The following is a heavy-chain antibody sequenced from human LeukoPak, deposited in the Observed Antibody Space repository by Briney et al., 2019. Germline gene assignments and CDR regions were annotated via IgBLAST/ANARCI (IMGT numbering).Heavy chain of an antibody. CDR2: IYVDGRTT. Sequence: GGSLRLSCVASGFTFSNYWMHWVRQPPGKGQVWVSRIYVDGRTTNYADSVKGRFTISRDNVKNTVYLEMNSLSVEDTATYYCIRDFRSADLWGQGTLVTVTS. J-gene: IGHJ5*02. V-gene: IGHV3-74*01. CDR3: IRDFRSADL. CDR1: GFTFSNYW.